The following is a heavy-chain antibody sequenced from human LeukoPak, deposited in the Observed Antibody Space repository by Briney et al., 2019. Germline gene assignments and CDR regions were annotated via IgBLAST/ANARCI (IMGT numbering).Heavy chain of an antibody. Sequence: PGGSLRLSCAASGFTFSSYSMNWVRQAPGKGLEWVSSISSSSGDIYYADSVKGRFTISRDNAKNSLYLQMNSLRADDTAVYYCARDYYGAGSYPFDYWGQGTLVTVSS. CDR1: GFTFSSYS. J-gene: IGHJ4*02. CDR2: ISSSSGDI. CDR3: ARDYYGAGSYPFDY. D-gene: IGHD3-10*01. V-gene: IGHV3-21*01.